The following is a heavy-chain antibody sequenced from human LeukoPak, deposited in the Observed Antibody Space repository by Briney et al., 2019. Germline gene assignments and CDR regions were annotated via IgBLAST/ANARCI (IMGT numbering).Heavy chain of an antibody. V-gene: IGHV4-34*01. D-gene: IGHD1-26*01. CDR3: ARGRGGSYYSWFDP. CDR1: GGSFSGYY. J-gene: IGHJ5*02. Sequence: ETLSLTCAVYGGSFSGYYWSWIRQPPGKGLEWIGEINHSGSTNYNPSLTSRGTISVETSKNQFSLKLSSVTAADTAVYYCARGRGGSYYSWFDPWGQGTLVTVSS. CDR2: INHSGST.